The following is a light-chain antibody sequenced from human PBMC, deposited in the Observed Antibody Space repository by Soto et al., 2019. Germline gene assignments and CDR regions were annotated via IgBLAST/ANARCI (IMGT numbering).Light chain of an antibody. J-gene: IGLJ1*01. CDR2: DVS. Sequence: QSALTQPASVSGSPGQSITTSCTGTSSDVGNYNLVSWYQQHPGKAPKLMIYDVSKRPSGVSNRFSGSKSGNTASLTISGLQADDEADYYCCSYAGDSYVVGTGTKVTVL. CDR3: CSYAGDSYV. V-gene: IGLV2-23*02. CDR1: SSDVGNYNL.